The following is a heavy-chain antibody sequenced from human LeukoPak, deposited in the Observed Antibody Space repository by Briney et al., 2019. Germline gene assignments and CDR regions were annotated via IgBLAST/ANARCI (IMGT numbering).Heavy chain of an antibody. CDR2: ISAYNGNT. D-gene: IGHD3-22*01. CDR1: GYTFTSYG. V-gene: IGHV1-18*01. CDR3: ARVSDYYDSSGYYLLRGMDV. J-gene: IGHJ6*02. Sequence: ASVKVSCKASGYTFTSYGISWVRQAPGQGLEWMGWISAYNGNTSYAQKLQGRVTMTTDTSTSTAYMELRSLRSDDTAVYYCARVSDYYDSSGYYLLRGMDVWGQGTTVTVSS.